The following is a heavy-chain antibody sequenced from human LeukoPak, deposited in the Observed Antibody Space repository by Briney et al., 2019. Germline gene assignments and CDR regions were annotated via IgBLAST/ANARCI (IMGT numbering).Heavy chain of an antibody. Sequence: GASVKVSCKASGYTFTSYDINWVRQATGQGLEWMGWMNPNSGNTGYAQKFQGRVTITRNTSISTAYMELSSLRSEDTAVYYCARGLHFVYDFWSGYSNWFDPWGQGTLVTVSS. V-gene: IGHV1-8*01. J-gene: IGHJ5*02. CDR2: MNPNSGNT. D-gene: IGHD3-3*01. CDR3: ARGLHFVYDFWSGYSNWFDP. CDR1: GYTFTSYD.